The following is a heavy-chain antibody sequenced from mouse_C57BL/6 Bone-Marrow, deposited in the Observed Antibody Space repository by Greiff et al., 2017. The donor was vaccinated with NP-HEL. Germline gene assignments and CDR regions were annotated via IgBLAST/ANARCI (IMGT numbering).Heavy chain of an antibody. CDR1: GFTFSDFY. J-gene: IGHJ1*03. Sequence: EVQGVESGGGLVQSGRSLRLSCATSGFTFSDFYMEWVRQAPGKGLEWIAASRNKANDYTTEYSASVKGRFIVSRDTSQSILYLQMKALRAEDTAIYYRARDNWDWYLDFRGTGTTVTVSS. CDR2: SRNKANDYTT. D-gene: IGHD4-1*01. V-gene: IGHV7-1*01. CDR3: ARDNWDWYLDF.